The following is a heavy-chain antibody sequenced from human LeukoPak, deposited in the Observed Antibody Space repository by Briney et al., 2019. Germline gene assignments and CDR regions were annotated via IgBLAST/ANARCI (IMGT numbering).Heavy chain of an antibody. CDR2: INSGGYT. CDR1: GFTVSDNY. V-gene: IGHV3-53*01. CDR3: SRRPVNAYSFDS. J-gene: IGHJ4*02. D-gene: IGHD3-16*01. Sequence: GGSLRLSCAASGFTVSDNYLSWVRQAPGKGLQWVSFINSGGYTSYADSVKGRFTISRDNSKNTLYLQLNNLRADDTAVYYCSRRPVNAYSFDSWGQGTLVTVSS.